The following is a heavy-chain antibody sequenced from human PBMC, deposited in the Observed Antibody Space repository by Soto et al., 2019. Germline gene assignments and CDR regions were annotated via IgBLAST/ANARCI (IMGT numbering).Heavy chain of an antibody. D-gene: IGHD6-6*01. CDR3: ARGGSSSRNYYFDY. CDR1: GGTFSSYT. Sequence: QVQLVQSGAEVKKPGSSVKVSCKASGGTFSSYTISWVRQAPGQGLEWMGRIIPILGIANYAQKFQGRVTITADKSTSTAYMELSSLRSDDTAVYYCARGGSSSRNYYFDYWGQGTLVTVSS. V-gene: IGHV1-69*02. CDR2: IIPILGIA. J-gene: IGHJ4*02.